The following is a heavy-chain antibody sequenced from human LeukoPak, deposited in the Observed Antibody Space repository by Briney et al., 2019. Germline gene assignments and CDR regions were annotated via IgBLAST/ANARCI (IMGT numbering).Heavy chain of an antibody. V-gene: IGHV1-8*03. J-gene: IGHJ4*02. D-gene: IGHD5-12*01. Sequence: ASLKVSCKASRYTFTSADINWVRHGTGQGLEWMGWMNRNSCSTGYAQKFQGRVTITRNTSITTAYMELSGVRSEDTAVYYCARGRSTGYPYYFEYWGQGALVTVSS. CDR2: MNRNSCST. CDR3: ARGRSTGYPYYFEY. CDR1: RYTFTSAD.